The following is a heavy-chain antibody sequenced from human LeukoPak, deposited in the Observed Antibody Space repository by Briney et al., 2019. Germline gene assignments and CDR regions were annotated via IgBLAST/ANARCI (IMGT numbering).Heavy chain of an antibody. CDR3: ASGRVTAVY. CDR2: VNQDGGEK. J-gene: IGHJ4*02. D-gene: IGHD2-21*02. CDR1: GFTFSSSL. Sequence: GGSLRLSCAASGFTFSSSLITWVRQAPGKGLEWVASVNQDGGEKNYVDSVKGRFTISRDNAKNSLYLQMNSLRTEDTAVYYCASGRVTAVYWGQGTLVTVSS. V-gene: IGHV3-7*03.